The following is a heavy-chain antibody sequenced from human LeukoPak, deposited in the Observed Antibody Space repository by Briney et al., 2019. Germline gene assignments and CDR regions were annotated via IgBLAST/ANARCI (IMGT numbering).Heavy chain of an antibody. V-gene: IGHV3-21*01. CDR2: ISSTSSYI. Sequence: GGSLRLSCAASGFTFSNYNFYWVRQAPGKGLEWVSSISSTSSYIYYADSMKGRFTISRDNAKNSLYLQMNSLRAEDTAVYYCARALWSGPVYYGMDVWGQGTTVTVSS. CDR1: GFTFSNYN. J-gene: IGHJ6*02. CDR3: ARALWSGPVYYGMDV. D-gene: IGHD3-10*01.